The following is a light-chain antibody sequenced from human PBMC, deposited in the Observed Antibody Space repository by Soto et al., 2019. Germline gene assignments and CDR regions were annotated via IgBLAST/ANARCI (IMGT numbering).Light chain of an antibody. CDR2: AAS. CDR1: QGISSF. Sequence: IQLTQSPSSLSASVGDSVTITCRAGQGISSFLAWYQQKPGKAPKLLIYAASTLQSGVPSRFSGSGSGTDFTLTISSLQPEDFATYFCQQLNSYPITFGQGTRLEIK. J-gene: IGKJ5*01. V-gene: IGKV1-9*01. CDR3: QQLNSYPIT.